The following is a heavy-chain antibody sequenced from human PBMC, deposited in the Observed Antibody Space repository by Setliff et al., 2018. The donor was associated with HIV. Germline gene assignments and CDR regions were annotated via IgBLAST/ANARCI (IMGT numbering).Heavy chain of an antibody. Sequence: PSETLSLTCTVSGGSITGYYWSWIRQPPGKGLEWIGWIYYSGNTGYNPSLKSRVTISLDTSKNRFSLQLASVTAEDMALYYCAKGRYSSSWYYFDYWGQGTLVTVSS. D-gene: IGHD6-13*01. CDR1: GGSITGYY. CDR2: IYYSGNT. V-gene: IGHV4-59*01. J-gene: IGHJ4*02. CDR3: AKGRYSSSWYYFDY.